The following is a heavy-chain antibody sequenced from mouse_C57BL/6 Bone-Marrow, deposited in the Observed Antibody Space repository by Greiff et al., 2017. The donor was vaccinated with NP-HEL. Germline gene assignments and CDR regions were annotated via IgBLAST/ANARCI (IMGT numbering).Heavy chain of an antibody. CDR3: ARMIPCYYYGSDWYFDV. V-gene: IGHV8-8*01. D-gene: IGHD1-1*01. Sequence: ESGPGILQPSQTLSLTCSFSGFSLSTFGMGVGWIRQPSGKGLEWLAHIWWDDDKYYNPALKSRLTISKDTSKNQVFLKIANVDTADTATYYCARMIPCYYYGSDWYFDVWGTGTTVTVSS. CDR2: IWWDDDK. CDR1: GFSLSTFGMG. J-gene: IGHJ1*03.